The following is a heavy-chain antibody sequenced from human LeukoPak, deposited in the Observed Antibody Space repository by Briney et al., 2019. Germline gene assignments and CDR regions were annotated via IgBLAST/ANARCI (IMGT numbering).Heavy chain of an antibody. CDR1: GFSFRDRY. D-gene: IGHD2-15*01. V-gene: IGHV3-11*01. Sequence: GGSLRLSCAATGFSFRDRYMSWIRQAPGKGMEWVAYISPNGDNIRYADSVKGRFTISRDNAKNSLFLQLNSLRAEDTAIYYCAKNGDRGAYCTGGTCYPYFYYYMDVWGKGTTVTI. CDR2: ISPNGDNI. CDR3: AKNGDRGAYCTGGTCYPYFYYYMDV. J-gene: IGHJ6*03.